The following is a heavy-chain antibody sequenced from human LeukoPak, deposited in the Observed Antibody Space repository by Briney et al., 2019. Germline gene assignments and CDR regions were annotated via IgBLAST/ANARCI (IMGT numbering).Heavy chain of an antibody. Sequence: GGSLRLSCAASGFTFSSYWMSWVRQAPEKGLEWVANIKQDGSEKYYVDSVKGRFTISRDNAKNSLYLQMNSLRAEDTAVYYCARDLFGGYSSSWEFDYWGQGTLVTVSS. V-gene: IGHV3-7*03. CDR2: IKQDGSEK. J-gene: IGHJ4*02. CDR3: ARDLFGGYSSSWEFDY. D-gene: IGHD6-13*01. CDR1: GFTFSSYW.